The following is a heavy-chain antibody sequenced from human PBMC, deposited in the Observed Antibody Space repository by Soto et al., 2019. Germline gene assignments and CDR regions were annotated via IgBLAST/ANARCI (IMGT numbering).Heavy chain of an antibody. V-gene: IGHV3-33*08. CDR2: IKSDGTSQ. J-gene: IGHJ4*02. CDR1: GLTFRSYG. Sequence: GGSLRLSCEASGLTFRSYGMHWVRKAPGKGLEWVAVIKSDGTSQYYSDSVKGRFTISRDSSKDTLYLQMNSLRAEDTAIYYFATEGSHILTGAYFASWGQGTLVTVSS. CDR3: ATEGSHILTGAYFAS. D-gene: IGHD3-9*01.